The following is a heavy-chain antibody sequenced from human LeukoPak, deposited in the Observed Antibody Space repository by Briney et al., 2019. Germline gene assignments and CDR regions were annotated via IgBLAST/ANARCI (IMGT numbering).Heavy chain of an antibody. Sequence: GGSLRLSCAASGFTFSDYYMSWIRRAPGKGLEWVSYISSSGSTIYYADSVKGRFTISRDNAKNSLYLQMNSLRAEDTAVYYCARDYNEIKYYFDYWGQGTLVTVSS. D-gene: IGHD3-10*01. CDR2: ISSSGSTI. J-gene: IGHJ4*02. CDR3: ARDYNEIKYYFDY. CDR1: GFTFSDYY. V-gene: IGHV3-11*01.